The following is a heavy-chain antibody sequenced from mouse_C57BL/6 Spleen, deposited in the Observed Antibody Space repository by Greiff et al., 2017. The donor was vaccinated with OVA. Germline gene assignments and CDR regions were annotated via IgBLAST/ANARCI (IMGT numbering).Heavy chain of an antibody. CDR2: IRSKSNNYAT. V-gene: IGHV10-1*01. Sequence: EVNVVESGGGLVQPKGSLKLSCAASGFSFNTYAMNWVRQAPGKGLEWVARIRSKSNNYATYYADSVKDRFTISRDDSESMLYLQMNNLKTEDTAMYYCVRQGGNYWYFDVWGTGTTVTVSS. J-gene: IGHJ1*03. D-gene: IGHD2-1*01. CDR3: VRQGGNYWYFDV. CDR1: GFSFNTYA.